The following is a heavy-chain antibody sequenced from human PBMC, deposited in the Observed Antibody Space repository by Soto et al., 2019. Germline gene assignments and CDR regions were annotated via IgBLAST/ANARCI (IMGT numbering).Heavy chain of an antibody. CDR1: GYTFTSYG. J-gene: IGHJ6*02. D-gene: IGHD5-12*01. CDR2: ISAYNGNT. Sequence: QVQLVQSGAEVKKPGASVKVSCKASGYTFTSYGISWVRQAPGQGLEWMGWISAYNGNTNYAQKLQGRVTMTTDTSTSTAYMELRSLRSDETAVYYCARVGDGYNYALPYYYYGMDVWGQGTTVTVSS. V-gene: IGHV1-18*01. CDR3: ARVGDGYNYALPYYYYGMDV.